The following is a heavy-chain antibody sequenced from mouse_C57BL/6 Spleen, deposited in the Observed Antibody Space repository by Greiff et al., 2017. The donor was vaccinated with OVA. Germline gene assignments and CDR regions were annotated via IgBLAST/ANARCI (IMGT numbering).Heavy chain of an antibody. CDR2: INPSSGYT. D-gene: IGHD3-3*01. Sequence: VQLQQSGAELARPGASVKMSCKASGYTFTSYTMHWVKQRPGQGLEWIGYINPSSGYTKYNQKFKDKATLTADKSSSTAYMQLSSLTSEDSAVYYCATWDRDYFDYWGQGTTLTVSS. V-gene: IGHV1-4*01. J-gene: IGHJ2*01. CDR1: GYTFTSYT. CDR3: ATWDRDYFDY.